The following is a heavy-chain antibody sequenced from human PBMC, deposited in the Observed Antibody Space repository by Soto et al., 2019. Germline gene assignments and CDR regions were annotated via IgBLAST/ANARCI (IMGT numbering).Heavy chain of an antibody. Sequence: PSETLSLTCPFSYGSISTYYLSLILQPPFKLLEWIGYIYYSGSTNYNPSLKSRVTISVDTSKNQFSLELGSVTAADTAVYYCARATYFYDRSGYLYYFEYWGQGTLVTVSS. CDR3: ARATYFYDRSGYLYYFEY. J-gene: IGHJ4*02. CDR1: YGSISTYY. CDR2: IYYSGST. V-gene: IGHV4-59*01. D-gene: IGHD3-22*01.